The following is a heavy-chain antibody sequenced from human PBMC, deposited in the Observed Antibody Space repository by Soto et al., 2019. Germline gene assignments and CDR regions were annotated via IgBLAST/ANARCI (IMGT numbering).Heavy chain of an antibody. J-gene: IGHJ6*02. CDR2: IYYSGST. V-gene: IGHV4-59*01. CDR1: GGSISSYY. CDR3: ARDNDSSGYYPYYYGMDV. D-gene: IGHD3-22*01. Sequence: KSSETLSLTCTVSGGSISSYYWSWIRQPPGKGLEWIGYIYYSGSTNYNPSLKSRVTISVDTSKNQFSLKLSSVTAADTAVYYCARDNDSSGYYPYYYGMDVWGQGTTVTVSS.